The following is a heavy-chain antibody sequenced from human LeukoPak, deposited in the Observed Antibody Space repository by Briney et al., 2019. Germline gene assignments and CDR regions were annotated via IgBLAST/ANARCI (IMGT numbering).Heavy chain of an antibody. CDR1: GYTFTSYG. V-gene: IGHV1-18*01. D-gene: IGHD6-6*01. CDR3: ARSSPYYYYYYGMDV. CDR2: ISAYNGNT. J-gene: IGHJ6*02. Sequence: VASVKVSCKASGYTFTSYGISWVRQAPGQGLEWMGWISAYNGNTNYAQKLQGRVTMTTDTSTSTAYMELRSLRSDDTAVHYCARSSPYYYYYYGMDVWGQGTTVTVSS.